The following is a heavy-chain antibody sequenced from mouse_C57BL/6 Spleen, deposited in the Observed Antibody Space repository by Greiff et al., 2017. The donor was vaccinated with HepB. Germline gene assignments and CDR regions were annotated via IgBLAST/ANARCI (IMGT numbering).Heavy chain of an antibody. CDR2: IYPSDSET. D-gene: IGHD1-1*01. J-gene: IGHJ4*01. V-gene: IGHV1-61*01. CDR3: ARSVEWCYAMDY. CDR1: GYTFTSYW. Sequence: VQLQQPGAELVRPGSSVKLSCKASGYTFTSYWMDWVKQRPGQGLEWIGNIYPSDSETHYNQKFKDKATLTVDKSSSTAYMQLSSLTSEDSAVYYCARSVEWCYAMDYWGQGTAVTVSS.